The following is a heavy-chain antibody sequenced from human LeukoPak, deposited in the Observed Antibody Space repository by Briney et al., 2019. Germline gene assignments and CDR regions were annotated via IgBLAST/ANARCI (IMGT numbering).Heavy chain of an antibody. Sequence: GASVKVSCKASGYTFTSYAISWVRQAPGQGLEWMGRIIPILGIANYAQKFQGRVTITADKSTSTAYMELSSLRSEDTAVYYCARDLYDYSNSGYYFDYWGQGTLVTVSS. J-gene: IGHJ4*02. CDR3: ARDLYDYSNSGYYFDY. CDR1: GYTFTSYA. D-gene: IGHD4-11*01. V-gene: IGHV1-69*04. CDR2: IIPILGIA.